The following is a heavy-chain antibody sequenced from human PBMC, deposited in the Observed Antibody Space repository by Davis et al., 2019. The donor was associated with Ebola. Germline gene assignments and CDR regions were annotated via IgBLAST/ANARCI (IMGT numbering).Heavy chain of an antibody. CDR1: GFLMSSYG. V-gene: IGHV3-30*18. D-gene: IGHD1-26*01. J-gene: IGHJ3*02. Sequence: LSLTCAASGFLMSSYGFQWVRQAPGKGLEWVAVISYDGSNKYYADSVKGRFTISRDNSKNTLYLQMNGLRVEDTAIYYCAKDTSNIWFDIWGQGTNVTVSS. CDR3: AKDTSNIWFDI. CDR2: ISYDGSNK.